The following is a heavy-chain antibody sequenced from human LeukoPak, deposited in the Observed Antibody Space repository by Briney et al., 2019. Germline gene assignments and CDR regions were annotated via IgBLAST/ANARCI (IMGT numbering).Heavy chain of an antibody. CDR2: ISGSGGST. Sequence: GGSLRLSCAASGFTFSSYAMSWVRQAPGKGLEWVSAISGSGGSTYYADSVKGRFTISRDNSKNMLYLQMNSLRAEDTAVYYCAKSSDYYDSSGSIDYWGQGTLVTVSS. D-gene: IGHD3-22*01. CDR3: AKSSDYYDSSGSIDY. CDR1: GFTFSSYA. J-gene: IGHJ4*02. V-gene: IGHV3-23*01.